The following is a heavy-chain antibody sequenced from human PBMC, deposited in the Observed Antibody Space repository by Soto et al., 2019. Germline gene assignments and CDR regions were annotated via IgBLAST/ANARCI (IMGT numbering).Heavy chain of an antibody. V-gene: IGHV3-7*03. J-gene: IGHJ2*01. CDR3: AKRVWYFDL. CDR1: GLTFSSYW. Sequence: GGSLRLSCAASGLTFSSYWMTWVRQAPGKGLEWVANIKQDGSKKYYVDSVKGRFTISRDNAKNPLYLQMNSLRAEDTAVYYCAKRVWYFDLWGRGTLVTVSS. CDR2: IKQDGSKK.